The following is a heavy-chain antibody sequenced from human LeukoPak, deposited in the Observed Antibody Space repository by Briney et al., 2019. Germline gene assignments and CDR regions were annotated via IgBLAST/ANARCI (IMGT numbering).Heavy chain of an antibody. V-gene: IGHV3-21*01. J-gene: IGHJ6*03. D-gene: IGHD6-25*01. CDR1: GFTFSSYS. CDR3: ARGAGVRLYYYYMDV. Sequence: PGRSLRLSCAASGFTFSSYSMNWVRQAPGKGLEWVSSISSSSSYIYYADSVKGRFTISRDNAKNSLYLQMNSLRAEDTAVYYCARGAGVRLYYYYMDVWGKGTTVTVSS. CDR2: ISSSSSYI.